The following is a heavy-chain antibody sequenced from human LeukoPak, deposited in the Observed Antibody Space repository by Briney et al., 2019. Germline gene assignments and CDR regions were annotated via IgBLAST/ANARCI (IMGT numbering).Heavy chain of an antibody. Sequence: SETLSLTCTVQGGSLSGAYWTWIRQPPGKGLEWIGEINHTGSTNYNPSFKSRVTMSADTPKNQFSLNLTSVTAADTALYYCARGPVRPARPYDYWGQGTLVTVSS. D-gene: IGHD1-14*01. J-gene: IGHJ4*02. CDR1: GGSLSGAY. CDR3: ARGPVRPARPYDY. CDR2: INHTGST. V-gene: IGHV4-34*01.